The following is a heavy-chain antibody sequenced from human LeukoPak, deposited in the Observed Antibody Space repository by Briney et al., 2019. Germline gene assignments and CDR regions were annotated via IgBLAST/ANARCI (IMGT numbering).Heavy chain of an antibody. CDR2: IYYSGSS. CDR3: ARVPRSYYYYYYMDV. CDR1: GGSISNYY. Sequence: PSETLSLTCTVSGGSISNYYWSWIRQPPGKGLEWLGYIYYSGSSNYNPSLKSRVTMSADTSKNQFSLKLSSVTAADTAVYYCARVPRSYYYYYYMDVWGKGTTVTVSS. V-gene: IGHV4-59*01. J-gene: IGHJ6*03.